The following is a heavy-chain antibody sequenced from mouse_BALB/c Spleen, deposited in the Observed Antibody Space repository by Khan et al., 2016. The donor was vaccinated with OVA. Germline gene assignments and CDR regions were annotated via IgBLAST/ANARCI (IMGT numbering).Heavy chain of an antibody. CDR1: GYTFRNDG. CDR3: ARPPYFSYVMDY. CDR2: INTYTGES. D-gene: IGHD2-10*01. V-gene: IGHV9-3-1*01. J-gene: IGHJ4*01. Sequence: QIQLVQSGPELKKPGETVKISCKAFGYTFRNDGMNWVKQAPGKGLKWMGWINTYTGESTHADDFKGRFVFSLEISASTAYLQINNLKNEDTATYFCARPPYFSYVMDYWGKGTSVTVSS.